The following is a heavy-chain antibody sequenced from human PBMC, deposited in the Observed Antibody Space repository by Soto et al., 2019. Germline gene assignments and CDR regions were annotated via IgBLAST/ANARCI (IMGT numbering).Heavy chain of an antibody. Sequence: QVQLVQSGAEVKKPGASVKVSCKVSGYTLTELSMHWVRQAPGKGLEWLGGFDHEDGETIYAQKFQGRVTMTEDTSTDTAYMELSSLRSEDTSVYYCATDGGMGSYYLFDYCGQGTLVNVSS. J-gene: IGHJ4*02. CDR1: GYTLTELS. CDR2: FDHEDGET. D-gene: IGHD3-10*01. CDR3: ATDGGMGSYYLFDY. V-gene: IGHV1-24*01.